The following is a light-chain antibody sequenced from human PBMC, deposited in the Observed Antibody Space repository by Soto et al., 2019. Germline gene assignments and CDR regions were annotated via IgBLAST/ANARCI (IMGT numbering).Light chain of an antibody. CDR3: QQYDMSPP. Sequence: EIVLTQSPGTLSLSPGDRATLSCRASQSVDSNYLAWYQQKPGQAPRLLIYGASSRATGIPDRFSGSGSGTDFTLNISRLEPEDFAVYYCQQYDMSPPFGGGTKVEIK. CDR2: GAS. V-gene: IGKV3-20*01. CDR1: QSVDSNY. J-gene: IGKJ4*01.